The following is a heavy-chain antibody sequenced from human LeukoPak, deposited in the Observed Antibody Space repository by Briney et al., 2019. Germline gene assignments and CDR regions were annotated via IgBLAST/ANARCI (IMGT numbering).Heavy chain of an antibody. D-gene: IGHD6-19*01. CDR2: MYTSGST. V-gene: IGHV4-61*02. CDR3: ARGNREVAGTGAFDI. Sequence: SETLSLTCTVSGGSISSGSYYWSWIQQPGGKGLEWIGRMYTSGSTNYNPSLKSRVTISVDTSKKQFSLKLSSVTAADTAVYYCARGNREVAGTGAFDIWGQGTMVTVSS. J-gene: IGHJ3*02. CDR1: GGSISSGSYY.